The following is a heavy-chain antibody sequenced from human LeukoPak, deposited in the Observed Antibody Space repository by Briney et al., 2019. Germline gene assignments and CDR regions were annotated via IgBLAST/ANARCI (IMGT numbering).Heavy chain of an antibody. CDR2: IYPGDSET. D-gene: IGHD3-22*01. J-gene: IGHJ3*02. V-gene: IGHV5-51*01. CDR3: ARRYYYDSSGYYLAHDAFDI. Sequence: GESLQISFKGSGYSFTSHWIGWVRQMPGKGLEWMGIIYPGDSETRYSPSFQGQVTISADKSVTTAYLQWSSLKASDTAMYYCARRYYYDSSGYYLAHDAFDIWGQGTMVTVSS. CDR1: GYSFTSHW.